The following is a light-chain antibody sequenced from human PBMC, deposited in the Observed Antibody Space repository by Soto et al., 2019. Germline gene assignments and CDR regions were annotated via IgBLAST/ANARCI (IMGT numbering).Light chain of an antibody. Sequence: EIVLTQSPGTLSLSPGEGATLTCRASQSITSRYLAWYQQKPGQAPRLLIYGASIRASGISDRFSGSGSGTDFTLTISSLEAEDFAVYYCQHHGSSARTFTFGPGTKVDI. J-gene: IGKJ3*01. V-gene: IGKV3-20*01. CDR3: QHHGSSARTFT. CDR2: GAS. CDR1: QSITSRY.